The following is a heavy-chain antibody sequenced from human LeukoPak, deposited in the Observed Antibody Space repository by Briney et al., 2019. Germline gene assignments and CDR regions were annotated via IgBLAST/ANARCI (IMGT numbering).Heavy chain of an antibody. V-gene: IGHV4-34*01. J-gene: IGHJ4*02. CDR3: ARGGYGDFFPDFDY. D-gene: IGHD4-17*01. CDR1: GGSFSGYY. Sequence: PSETLSLTCAVYGGSFSGYYWSWIRQPPGKELEWIGEINHSGSTNYNPSLKSRVTISVDTSKNQFSLKLSSVTAADTAVYYCARGGYGDFFPDFDYWGQGTLVTVSS. CDR2: INHSGST.